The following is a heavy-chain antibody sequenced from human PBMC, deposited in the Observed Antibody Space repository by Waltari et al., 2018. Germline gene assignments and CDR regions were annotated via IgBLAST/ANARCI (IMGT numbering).Heavy chain of an antibody. CDR2: INSEGIST. V-gene: IGHV3-74*01. CDR3: ARDPGVTAIHFDY. D-gene: IGHD2-21*02. J-gene: IGHJ4*02. CDR1: GFTFSSYW. Sequence: EVQLVESGGGLVQPGGSLRLSCAASGFTFSSYWMHWVRQAPGKGLVWVSRINSEGISTTYADSVSYADSRKGRFTISRDDAKNALYLQMDSLRAEDTAVYFCARDPGVTAIHFDYWGQGTLVTVSS.